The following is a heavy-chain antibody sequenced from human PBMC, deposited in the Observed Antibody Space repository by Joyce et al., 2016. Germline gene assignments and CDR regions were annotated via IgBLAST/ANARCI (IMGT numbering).Heavy chain of an antibody. J-gene: IGHJ6*02. CDR1: GFTFSTSS. Sequence: EVQLVESGGGLVKPGGSLRISCAASGFTFSTSSMSWFSRDPGKGLGGVAAISSDRTYIFCADSVKGRFTVSGDNAKNSLYLQMNSLRAEDTAVFFCARGGIVYDYSMDLWGQGTTVTVSS. CDR3: ARGGIVYDYSMDL. CDR2: ISSDRTYI. D-gene: IGHD3-22*01. V-gene: IGHV3-21*02.